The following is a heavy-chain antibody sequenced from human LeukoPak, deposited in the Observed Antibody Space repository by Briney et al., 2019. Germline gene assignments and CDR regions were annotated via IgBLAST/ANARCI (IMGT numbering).Heavy chain of an antibody. V-gene: IGHV1-2*02. CDR1: GYTFTGHY. CDR2: INPNSGGT. J-gene: IGHJ4*02. Sequence: ASVKVSCKASGYTFTGHYIHWVRQAPGQGLEWMGFINPNSGGTNYAQKFQGRVTMTRDTSITTAYMELRRVTSDDMAVYYCARVGHTSGWHFDYWGQGTLVTVSS. CDR3: ARVGHTSGWHFDY. D-gene: IGHD6-19*01.